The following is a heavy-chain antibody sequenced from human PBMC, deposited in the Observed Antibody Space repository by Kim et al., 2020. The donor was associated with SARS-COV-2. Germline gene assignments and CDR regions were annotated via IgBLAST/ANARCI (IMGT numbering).Heavy chain of an antibody. CDR3: ARVTYYYGSGSYYFDY. Sequence: FQGRVTMTRNTSISTAYMELSSLRSEDTAVYYCARVTYYYGSGSYYFDYWGQGTLVTVSS. D-gene: IGHD3-10*01. V-gene: IGHV1-8*01. J-gene: IGHJ4*02.